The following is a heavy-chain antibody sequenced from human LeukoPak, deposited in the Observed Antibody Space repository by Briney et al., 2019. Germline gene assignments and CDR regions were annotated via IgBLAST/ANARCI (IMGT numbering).Heavy chain of an antibody. CDR1: GGSFSGYD. V-gene: IGHV4-34*01. D-gene: IGHD6-19*01. CDR2: INHSGST. CDR3: ARGESSGWYIYYFDY. Sequence: SETLSLTCAVYGGSFSGYDWSWIRQPPGKGLEWIGEINHSGSTNYNPSLTSRVTISVDTSKNQFSLKLSSVTAADTAVYYCARGESSGWYIYYFDYWGQGTLVTVSS. J-gene: IGHJ4*02.